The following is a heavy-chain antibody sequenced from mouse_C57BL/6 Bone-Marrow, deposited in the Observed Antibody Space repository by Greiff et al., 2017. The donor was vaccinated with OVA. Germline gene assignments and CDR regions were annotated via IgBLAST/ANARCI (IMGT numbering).Heavy chain of an antibody. Sequence: VQLQQSGAELVRPGASVKLSCTASGFNIKDDYMHWVKQRPEQGLEWIGWIDPENGDTEYASKFQGKATLTAATSSTTAYLPLSSLTSEDTAVYYCTTYYYGSSYDGGQGTTLTVSA. V-gene: IGHV14-4*01. CDR2: IDPENGDT. CDR3: TTYYYGSSYD. D-gene: IGHD1-1*01. CDR1: GFNIKDDY. J-gene: IGHJ2*01.